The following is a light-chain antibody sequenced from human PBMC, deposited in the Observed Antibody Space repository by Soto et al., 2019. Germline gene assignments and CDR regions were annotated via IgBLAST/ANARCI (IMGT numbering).Light chain of an antibody. J-gene: IGKJ2*01. Sequence: DIRLTQSPSFLSASVEDRVTISCRASYDISSSLAWYQQEPGKPPTLLIYDSSTLQAGVPSRFTGSGSGSKFTLTISGLQFGDFATYFCQQLSHYPYTFGQGTKLEI. CDR1: YDISSS. CDR2: DSS. V-gene: IGKV1-9*01. CDR3: QQLSHYPYT.